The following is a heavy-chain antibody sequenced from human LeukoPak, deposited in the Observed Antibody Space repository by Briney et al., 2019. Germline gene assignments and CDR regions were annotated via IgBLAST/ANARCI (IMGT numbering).Heavy chain of an antibody. CDR3: ASLPATATPFDP. V-gene: IGHV3-21*01. J-gene: IGHJ5*02. Sequence: GGSLRLSCAASGFTFSSYSMNWVRQAPGRGLEWVSSISSSSSYIYYADSVKGRFTISRDNAKNSLYLQMNSLRAEDTAVYYCASLPATATPFDPWGQGTLVTVSS. D-gene: IGHD2-15*01. CDR1: GFTFSSYS. CDR2: ISSSSSYI.